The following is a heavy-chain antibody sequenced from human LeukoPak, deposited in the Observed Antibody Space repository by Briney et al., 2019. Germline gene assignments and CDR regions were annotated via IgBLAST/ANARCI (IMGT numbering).Heavy chain of an antibody. CDR1: GYTFSRYW. J-gene: IGHJ4*02. CDR2: IKQDGSEK. CDR3: ASSGWSVFDY. D-gene: IGHD6-19*01. V-gene: IGHV3-7*01. Sequence: GGSLRLSCAPSGYTFSRYWMSGVRHAPGEGLECVANIKQDGSEKYYVDSVKGRFTISRDNAKNSLYLQMNSLRAEDTAVYYCASSGWSVFDYWGQGTLVTVSS.